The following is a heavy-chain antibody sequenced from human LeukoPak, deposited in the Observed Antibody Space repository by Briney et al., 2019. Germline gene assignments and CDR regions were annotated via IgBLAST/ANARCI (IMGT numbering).Heavy chain of an antibody. J-gene: IGHJ4*02. CDR3: ARLPAYCSTTSCSFDS. CDR1: GGSISSSSYY. V-gene: IGHV4-39*01. Sequence: PSETLSLTCTVSGGSISSSSYYWGWIRQPPGKGLEWIGNIYYSGSTYYNPSLKSRVTISVDTSKNQFSLKLTSATAADTAVYYCARLPAYCSTTSCSFDSWGQGTLVAVSS. CDR2: IYYSGST. D-gene: IGHD2-2*01.